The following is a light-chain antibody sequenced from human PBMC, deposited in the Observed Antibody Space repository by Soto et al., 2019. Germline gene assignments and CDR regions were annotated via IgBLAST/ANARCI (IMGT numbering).Light chain of an antibody. CDR2: DAS. CDR1: QSVSSSY. J-gene: IGKJ5*01. V-gene: IGKV3-11*01. CDR3: QQRSNWPPIT. Sequence: EIVMTQSPATLSVSPGERSTLSRMAIQSVSSSYLAWYQQKPGQAPRLLIYDASNRATGIPARFSGSGSGTDFTLTISSLEPEDFAVYYCQQRSNWPPITVGPGTRLEIK.